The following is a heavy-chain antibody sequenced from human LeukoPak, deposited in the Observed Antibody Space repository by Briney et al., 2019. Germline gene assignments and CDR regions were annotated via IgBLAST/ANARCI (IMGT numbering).Heavy chain of an antibody. Sequence: SQTLSLTCTVSGGSISSGDYYWRWIRQPPGTGLEWIGYIYYSGSTNYNPSLKSRVTISVDTSKNQFSLKLTSVTAADTAVYYCARVPIGSYSQFDYWGQGTLVTVSS. J-gene: IGHJ4*02. CDR1: GGSISSGDYY. V-gene: IGHV4-30-4*08. D-gene: IGHD1-26*01. CDR2: IYYSGST. CDR3: ARVPIGSYSQFDY.